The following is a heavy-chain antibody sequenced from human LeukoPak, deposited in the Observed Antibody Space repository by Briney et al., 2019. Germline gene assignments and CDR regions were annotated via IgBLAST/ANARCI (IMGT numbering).Heavy chain of an antibody. J-gene: IGHJ3*02. CDR1: GGSISSGGYY. V-gene: IGHV4-31*03. Sequence: PSETLSLTCTVSGGSISSGGYYWSWIRQHPGKGLEWIGYIYYSGSTYYNLSLKSRVTISVDTSKNQFSLKLSSVTAADTAVYYCARWRGDAFDIWGQGTMVTVSS. CDR2: IYYSGST. CDR3: ARWRGDAFDI. D-gene: IGHD3-10*01.